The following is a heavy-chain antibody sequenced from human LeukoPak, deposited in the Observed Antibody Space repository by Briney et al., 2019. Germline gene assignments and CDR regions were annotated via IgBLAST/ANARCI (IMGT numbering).Heavy chain of an antibody. Sequence: SQTLSLTCTVSGGSISSGGYYWSWIRQHPGKGLEWIEYIYYSGSTYYNPSLKSRVTISVDTSKNQFSLKLSSVTAADTAVYYCARDREDCSSTSCYTRTFDYWGQGTLVTVSS. D-gene: IGHD2-2*02. J-gene: IGHJ4*02. CDR1: GGSISSGGYY. CDR3: ARDREDCSSTSCYTRTFDY. CDR2: IYYSGST. V-gene: IGHV4-31*03.